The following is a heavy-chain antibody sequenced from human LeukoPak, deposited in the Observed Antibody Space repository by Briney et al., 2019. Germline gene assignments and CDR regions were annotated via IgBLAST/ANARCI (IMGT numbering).Heavy chain of an antibody. CDR3: ARDGTAMVTDY. D-gene: IGHD5-18*01. Sequence: SETLSLTCTVSGGSLSSGTYYWSWIRQPAGKGLEWIGRVYTSGNTDYNPSLKSRVTMSVDTSKNQFSLKLSSVTAADTAVYYCARDGTAMVTDYWGQGTLVTVSS. J-gene: IGHJ4*02. V-gene: IGHV4-61*02. CDR2: VYTSGNT. CDR1: GGSLSSGTYY.